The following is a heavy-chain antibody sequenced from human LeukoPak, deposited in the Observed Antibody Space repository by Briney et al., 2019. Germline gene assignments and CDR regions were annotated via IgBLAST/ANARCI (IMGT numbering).Heavy chain of an antibody. D-gene: IGHD3-16*01. J-gene: IGHJ1*01. CDR2: ISGSGGST. CDR1: GFAFSSYA. Sequence: GGSLRLSCAASGFAFSSYAMSWVRQAPGKGLEWVSAISGSGGSTYYADSVKGRFTISRDNSKNTLYLQMNSLRAEDTAVYYCAKRPYPASAEYFQHWGQGTLVTVSS. CDR3: AKRPYPASAEYFQH. V-gene: IGHV3-23*01.